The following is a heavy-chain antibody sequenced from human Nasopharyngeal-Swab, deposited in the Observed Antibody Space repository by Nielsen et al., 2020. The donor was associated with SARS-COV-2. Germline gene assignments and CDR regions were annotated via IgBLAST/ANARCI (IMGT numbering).Heavy chain of an antibody. Sequence: GESLKISCKGSGYSFTSYWIGWVRQMPGKGLEWMGITYPGDSDTRYSPSFQGQVTISADKSISTAYLQWSSLKASDTAMYYCARPISDVWFGEFTPLFDYWGQGTLVTVSS. D-gene: IGHD3-10*01. V-gene: IGHV5-51*01. CDR3: ARPISDVWFGEFTPLFDY. CDR2: TYPGDSDT. CDR1: GYSFTSYW. J-gene: IGHJ4*02.